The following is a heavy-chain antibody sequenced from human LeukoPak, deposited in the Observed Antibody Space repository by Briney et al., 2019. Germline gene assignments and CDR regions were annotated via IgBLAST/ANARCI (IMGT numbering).Heavy chain of an antibody. D-gene: IGHD2-21*02. V-gene: IGHV3-23*01. CDR3: ASAPGVVTPKFDF. Sequence: GGSLRLSCAASGITFTSYAMTWVRQAPGKGLEWVSTMSGSGDRADYTDSVKGRFTISRDNSKNTLYLQMNSLRAEDTAVYYCASAPGVVTPKFDFWGPGTLVTVSS. J-gene: IGHJ4*02. CDR2: MSGSGDRA. CDR1: GITFTSYA.